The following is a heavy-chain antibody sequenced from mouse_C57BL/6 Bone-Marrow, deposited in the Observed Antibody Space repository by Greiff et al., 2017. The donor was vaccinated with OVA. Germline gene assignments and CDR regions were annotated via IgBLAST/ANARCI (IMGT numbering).Heavy chain of an antibody. J-gene: IGHJ1*03. CDR2: INYDGSST. V-gene: IGHV5-16*01. CDR1: GFTFSDYY. D-gene: IGHD2-4*01. Sequence: EVLLVESEGGLVQPGSSLKLSCTASGFTFSDYYMAWVRQVPEKGLEWVANINYDGSSTYYLDSLKSRFIISRDNAKNILYLQMSSLKSEDTATYYCARERVDYDYYYWYFDVWGTGTTVTVSS. CDR3: ARERVDYDYYYWYFDV.